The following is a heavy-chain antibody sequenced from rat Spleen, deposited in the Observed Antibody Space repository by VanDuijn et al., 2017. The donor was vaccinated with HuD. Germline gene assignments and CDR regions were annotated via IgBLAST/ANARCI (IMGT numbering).Heavy chain of an antibody. CDR1: GFTFSDYY. Sequence: EVQLVESDGGLVQPGRSLKLSCAASGFTFSDYYMAWVRQAPTKGLEWVASITNSGINTYYRDSVKGRFTISRDNAKSILYLQMDSLRSEDTATYYCTTYLLWGQGVMVTVSS. D-gene: IGHD1-2*01. CDR3: TTYLL. V-gene: IGHV5-20*01. CDR2: ITNSGINT. J-gene: IGHJ2*01.